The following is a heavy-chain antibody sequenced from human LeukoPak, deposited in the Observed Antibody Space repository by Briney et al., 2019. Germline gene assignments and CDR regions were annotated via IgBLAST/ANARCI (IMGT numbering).Heavy chain of an antibody. V-gene: IGHV3-7*01. Sequence: GGSLRLSCAASGFTFSSYWMSWVRQAPGKGLEWVANIKQDGSEKYYVDSVKGRFTISRDNAKNSLYLQMNSLRAEDTAVYYCAREYDILTGYLIYFDYWGQGTLVTVSS. CDR1: GFTFSSYW. J-gene: IGHJ4*02. CDR2: IKQDGSEK. CDR3: AREYDILTGYLIYFDY. D-gene: IGHD3-9*01.